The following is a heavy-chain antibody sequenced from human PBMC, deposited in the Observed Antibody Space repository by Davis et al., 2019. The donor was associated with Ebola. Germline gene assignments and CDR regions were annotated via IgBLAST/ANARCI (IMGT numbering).Heavy chain of an antibody. Sequence: GESLKISCSVSGFTFRSYAMHWVRQAPGKGLEYVSGITANGATTYYIGSVKGRFIVSRDNSKNTVNLQMSSLRLEDTAVYYCARSGLRGRVDYWGQGTLVTVSS. CDR3: ARSGLRGRVDY. CDR1: GFTFRSYA. CDR2: ITANGATT. J-gene: IGHJ4*02. V-gene: IGHV3-64D*08. D-gene: IGHD5-12*01.